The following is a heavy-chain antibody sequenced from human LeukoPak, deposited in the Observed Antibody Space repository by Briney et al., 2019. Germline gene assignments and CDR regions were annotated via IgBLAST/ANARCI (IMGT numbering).Heavy chain of an antibody. CDR1: GYTFTSYY. J-gene: IGHJ3*02. CDR2: INPSGGST. Sequence: EASVKVSCKASGYTFTSYYMHWVRQAPGQGLEWMGIINPSGGSTSYAQTFQGRVTMTRDTSTSTVYMELSSLRPEDTAVYYCARDERRYCSGGSCYSPTPVAFDIWGQGTMVTVSS. D-gene: IGHD2-15*01. V-gene: IGHV1-46*01. CDR3: ARDERRYCSGGSCYSPTPVAFDI.